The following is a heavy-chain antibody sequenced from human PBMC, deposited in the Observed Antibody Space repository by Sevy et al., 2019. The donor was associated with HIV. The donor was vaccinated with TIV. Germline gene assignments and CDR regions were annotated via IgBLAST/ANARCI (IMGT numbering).Heavy chain of an antibody. J-gene: IGHJ3*02. CDR2: MYRDGST. Sequence: GGSLRLSCAASGFSVSSNYMSWVRQAPGKGLEWVSVMYRDGSTYYADSVKGRFTIIRDESKNTMYLQMNSRRAEDTAVYYCARGEDFYDSSGYYYSWAFDIWGQGTMVTVSS. V-gene: IGHV3-53*01. CDR1: GFSVSSNY. D-gene: IGHD3-22*01. CDR3: ARGEDFYDSSGYYYSWAFDI.